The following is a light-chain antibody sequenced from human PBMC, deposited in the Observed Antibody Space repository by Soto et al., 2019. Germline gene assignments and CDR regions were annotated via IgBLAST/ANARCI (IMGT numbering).Light chain of an antibody. CDR1: QSIGNW. V-gene: IGKV1-5*03. J-gene: IGKJ1*01. Sequence: DLQMTQSPSTLSASVGDRVTITCPASQSIGNWLAWYQQKPGKAPKLLIYKASSLQSGVPSRFSGSGSGTEFTLTINSLQPDDFASYYCQQYNSYSGTFGQGTKV. CDR2: KAS. CDR3: QQYNSYSGT.